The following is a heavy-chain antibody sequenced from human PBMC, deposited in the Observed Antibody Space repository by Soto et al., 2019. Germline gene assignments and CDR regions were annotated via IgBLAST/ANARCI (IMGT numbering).Heavy chain of an antibody. D-gene: IGHD2-15*01. J-gene: IGHJ5*02. CDR1: GGSISSYD. Sequence: TSETLSVTCPVSGGSISSYDWSWIRQPPGKGLEWIGYIYYSGSTNYNPSLKSRVTISVDTSKNQFSLKLSSVTAADTAVYYCARVTVVVVAATELNWFDPWGQGTLVTVSS. CDR3: ARVTVVVVAATELNWFDP. CDR2: IYYSGST. V-gene: IGHV4-59*01.